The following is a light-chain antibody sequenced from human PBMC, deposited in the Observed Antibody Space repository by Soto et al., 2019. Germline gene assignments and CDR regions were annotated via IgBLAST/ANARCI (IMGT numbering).Light chain of an antibody. V-gene: IGKV1-9*01. J-gene: IGKJ5*01. CDR1: QGISSY. CDR2: TAS. Sequence: DIQLTQSPSFLSASVGDRVTITCRASQGISSYLAWYQQRPGKAPNLLIHTASTLQSGVPPRFSSSGSGTEFTLTISSLQPEDFATYYCQQRHSYPITFGQGTRLEI. CDR3: QQRHSYPIT.